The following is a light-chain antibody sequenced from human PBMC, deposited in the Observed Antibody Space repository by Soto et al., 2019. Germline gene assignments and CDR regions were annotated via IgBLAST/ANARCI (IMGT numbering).Light chain of an antibody. CDR1: QSINTY. CDR3: QPNPGART. Sequence: YRGEGDTLCCRASQSINTYLAWYQQKPGQAPRLLIYDASNRATGIPARFSCSGTGTDVTLTMSRHASGASAANYGQPNPGARTDGQGTKVDIK. J-gene: IGKJ1*01. V-gene: IGKV3D-11*02. CDR2: DAS.